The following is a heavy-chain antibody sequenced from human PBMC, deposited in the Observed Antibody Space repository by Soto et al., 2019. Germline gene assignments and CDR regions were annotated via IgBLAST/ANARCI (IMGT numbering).Heavy chain of an antibody. D-gene: IGHD3-10*01. CDR1: GGSISSYY. CDR2: IYNSGST. CDR3: ARAPYGSGTKPYYFDY. V-gene: IGHV4-4*08. J-gene: IGHJ4*02. Sequence: QVQLQESGPGLVKPSETLSLTCTVSGGSISSYYWSWIRQPPGKGLEWIGFIYNSGSTNYNPSLKSRVTIPMDTSRNQFALILRSVSAADTAVYYCARAPYGSGTKPYYFDYWGQGPLVPVSS.